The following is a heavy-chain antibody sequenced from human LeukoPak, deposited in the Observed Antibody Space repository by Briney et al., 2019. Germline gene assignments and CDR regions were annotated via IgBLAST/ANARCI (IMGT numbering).Heavy chain of an antibody. Sequence: SVKVSCKASGYTFTSYYIHWVRQAPGQGLEWMGILNPSGGGTTYAQKFQGRVTMTSDMSTSTVYMELSSLRSEDTAVYYCARETDIASAANYFDYWGQGTLVTVSP. J-gene: IGHJ4*02. V-gene: IGHV1-46*01. CDR1: GYTFTSYY. CDR3: ARETDIASAANYFDY. D-gene: IGHD6-13*01. CDR2: LNPSGGGT.